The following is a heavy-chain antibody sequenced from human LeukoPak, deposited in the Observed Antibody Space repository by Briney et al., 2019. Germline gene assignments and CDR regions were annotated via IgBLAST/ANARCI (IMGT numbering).Heavy chain of an antibody. CDR2: IFSTGST. D-gene: IGHD3-10*01. CDR1: GGSISSYH. V-gene: IGHV4-59*08. CDR3: ARRYGSGGYDKFDY. Sequence: PSETLSLTCTVSGGSISSYHWNWIRQPPGKGLEWIGYIFSTGSTNYNPSLKSRVTISLDTSKSQFSLRLTTVTAADTAVYYCARRYGSGGYDKFDYWGQGTLVTVSS. J-gene: IGHJ4*02.